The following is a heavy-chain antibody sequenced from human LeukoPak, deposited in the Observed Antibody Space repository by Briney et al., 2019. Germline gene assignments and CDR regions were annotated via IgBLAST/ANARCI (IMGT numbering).Heavy chain of an antibody. CDR1: GGTFSSYA. Sequence: GPSVKVSCKASGGTFSSYAISWVRQAPGQGLEWMGGIIPVFGTANYAQKFQGRVTITADESTSTAYMELSSLRSEDTAVYYCARSAVSAIQGYCSSTSCHRRWFDPWGQGTLVTVSS. J-gene: IGHJ5*02. CDR3: ARSAVSAIQGYCSSTSCHRRWFDP. CDR2: IIPVFGTA. D-gene: IGHD2-2*02. V-gene: IGHV1-69*01.